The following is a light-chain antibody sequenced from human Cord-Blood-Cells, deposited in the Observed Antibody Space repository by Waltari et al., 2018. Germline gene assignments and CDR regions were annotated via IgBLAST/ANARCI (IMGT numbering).Light chain of an antibody. CDR2: GAS. V-gene: IGKV3-20*01. CDR1: QSVSSSY. Sequence: ELVLTQSPGTLSLSPGERATLSCRASQSVSSSYLAWYQQKPGQAPRLLIYGASSSATGIPDRFSGSGSGTDFTLTISRLEPEDFAVYYCQQYGSWTFGQGTKVEIK. CDR3: QQYGSWT. J-gene: IGKJ1*01.